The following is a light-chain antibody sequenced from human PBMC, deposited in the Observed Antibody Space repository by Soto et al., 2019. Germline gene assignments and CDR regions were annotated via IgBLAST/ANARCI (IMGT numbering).Light chain of an antibody. V-gene: IGKV3-15*01. Sequence: EIVMTQSPATLSVSPGERATLSCRASQSVSSNLAWYQQKPGQAPRLLIYATSTRATGIPDRFSGSESGTEFTLTISSLQTEDFELSHYQQYDNKPPITYGQGTRLESK. CDR2: ATS. CDR1: QSVSSN. CDR3: QQYDNKPPIT. J-gene: IGKJ5*01.